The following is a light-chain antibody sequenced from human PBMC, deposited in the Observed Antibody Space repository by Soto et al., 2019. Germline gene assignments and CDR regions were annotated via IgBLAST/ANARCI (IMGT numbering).Light chain of an antibody. J-gene: IGKJ1*01. CDR2: GAS. Sequence: DIQMTQSPSSLSASVGDRVTITCRASQTISKYLNWYQHKPGKGPKLLIYGASTLQSGVPSRFSGSGSGTEFTLTISSLQPDDFATYYCQQSYSTPRWTFGQGTKVDIK. V-gene: IGKV1-39*01. CDR3: QQSYSTPRWT. CDR1: QTISKY.